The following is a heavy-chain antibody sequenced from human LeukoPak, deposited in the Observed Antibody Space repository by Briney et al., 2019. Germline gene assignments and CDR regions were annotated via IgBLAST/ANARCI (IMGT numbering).Heavy chain of an antibody. V-gene: IGHV3-48*03. CDR3: ARDAGCHSMNDFPYGMDV. CDR2: ISSSGSSI. D-gene: IGHD3/OR15-3a*01. J-gene: IGHJ6*02. CDR1: GFIFSTYE. Sequence: GGSLRLSCAASGFIFSTYEMNWVRQAPGKGLEWLSYISSSGSSIYYADSVKGRFTISRDNAKNSLYLQMNTLRAEDTAVYYCARDAGCHSMNDFPYGMDVWGQGTTVTVSS.